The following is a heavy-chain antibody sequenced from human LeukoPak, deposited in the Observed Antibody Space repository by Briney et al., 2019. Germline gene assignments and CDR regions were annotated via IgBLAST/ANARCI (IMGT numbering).Heavy chain of an antibody. J-gene: IGHJ3*02. CDR3: ARGLFYYDSSGPGDI. CDR2: INPNSGGT. Sequence: ASVKVSCKASGYTFTGYYMHWVRQAPGQGLEWMGWINPNSGGTNYAQKFQGRVTMTRDTSITTAYVELSRLRSDDTAVYYCARGLFYYDSSGPGDIWGQGTMVTVSS. V-gene: IGHV1-2*02. CDR1: GYTFTGYY. D-gene: IGHD3-22*01.